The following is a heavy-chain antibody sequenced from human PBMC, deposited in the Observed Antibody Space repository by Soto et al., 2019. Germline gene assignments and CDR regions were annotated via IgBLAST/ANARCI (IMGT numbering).Heavy chain of an antibody. J-gene: IGHJ6*02. D-gene: IGHD6-19*01. Sequence: QVQLVESGGGLVKPGGSLRLSCAASGFTFSDYYMSWIRQAPGKGLEWVSYITSGSTIYYADSVKGLFTISRDNAKNSLYLQMNSLRAEDTAVYYCARAQYSSGWYDYYYGMDVWGQGTTVTVSS. CDR3: ARAQYSSGWYDYYYGMDV. V-gene: IGHV3-11*01. CDR2: ITSGSTI. CDR1: GFTFSDYY.